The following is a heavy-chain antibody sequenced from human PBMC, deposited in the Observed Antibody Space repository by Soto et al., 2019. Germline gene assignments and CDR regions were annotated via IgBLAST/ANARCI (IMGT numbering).Heavy chain of an antibody. Sequence: PGGSLRLSCAASGFTFSSYGMHWVRQAPGKGLEWVAVISYDGSNKYYADSVKGRFTISRDNSKNTLYLQMNSLRAEDTAVYYCAKDGAAGTRRSSGMDVWGQGTTVTVSS. CDR2: ISYDGSNK. J-gene: IGHJ6*02. V-gene: IGHV3-30*18. D-gene: IGHD6-13*01. CDR3: AKDGAAGTRRSSGMDV. CDR1: GFTFSSYG.